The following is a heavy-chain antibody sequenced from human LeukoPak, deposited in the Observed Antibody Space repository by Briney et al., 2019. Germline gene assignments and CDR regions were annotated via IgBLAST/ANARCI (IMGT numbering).Heavy chain of an antibody. Sequence: GGSLRLSCAASGFTFSDYYMSWIRQAPGKGLEWVSYISSSGSTIYYADSVKGRFTISRDNAKNSLYLQMNSLRAEDTAVYYCATVVVPAARGAFDIWGQGTMVTVSS. D-gene: IGHD2-2*01. CDR2: ISSSGSTI. CDR3: ATVVVPAARGAFDI. CDR1: GFTFSDYY. V-gene: IGHV3-11*01. J-gene: IGHJ3*02.